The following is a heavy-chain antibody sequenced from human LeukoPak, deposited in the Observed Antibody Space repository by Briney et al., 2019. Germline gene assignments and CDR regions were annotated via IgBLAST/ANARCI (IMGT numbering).Heavy chain of an antibody. CDR1: GASISSGSYY. V-gene: IGHV4-61*02. CDR2: IYTSEST. Sequence: PSETLSLTCTVSGASISSGSYYWSWIRQPAGKGLEWIGRIYTSESTNYNPSLKSRVTISVDTSRNQFSLKLSSVTAADTAVYYCARGLWFGDENPPYFDYWGQGILVTVSS. D-gene: IGHD3-10*01. J-gene: IGHJ4*02. CDR3: ARGLWFGDENPPYFDY.